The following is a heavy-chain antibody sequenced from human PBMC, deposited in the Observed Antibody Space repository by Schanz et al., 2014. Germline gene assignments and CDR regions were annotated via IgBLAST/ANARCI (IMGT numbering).Heavy chain of an antibody. V-gene: IGHV1-46*01. CDR2: INPSGGST. CDR3: ARGPIPIQGVPMDF. CDR1: GYTFTSDS. Sequence: QVQLVQSWAEVKGPGASVKVSCKASGYTFTSDSMHWVRQAPGQGLEWMGMINPSGGSTTYAQKFQGRVTMTRDTSTSTVYMELRSLRSDDTAVYYCARGPIPIQGVPMDFWGQGTLVTVSS. J-gene: IGHJ4*02. D-gene: IGHD3-10*01.